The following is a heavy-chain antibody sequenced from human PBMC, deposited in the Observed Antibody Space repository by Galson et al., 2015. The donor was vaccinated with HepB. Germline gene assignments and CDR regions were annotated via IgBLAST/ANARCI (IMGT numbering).Heavy chain of an antibody. V-gene: IGHV1-18*04. Sequence: SVKVSCKASGYTFTSYGISWVRQAPGQGLEWMGWISAYNGNTNYAQKLQGRVTMTTDTSTSTAYMELRSLRSDDTAVYYCARDSLRWLRFSYGMDVWGQGTTVTVSS. CDR2: ISAYNGNT. D-gene: IGHD5-12*01. CDR1: GYTFTSYG. CDR3: ARDSLRWLRFSYGMDV. J-gene: IGHJ6*02.